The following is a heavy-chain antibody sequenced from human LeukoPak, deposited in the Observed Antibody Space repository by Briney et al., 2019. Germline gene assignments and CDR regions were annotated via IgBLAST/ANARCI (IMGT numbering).Heavy chain of an antibody. CDR3: AKGLQGTPYYYYGMDV. D-gene: IGHD1-1*01. Sequence: HPGGSLRLSCAASGFTFSSYWMSWVRQAPGKGLEWVSAISYSGGTTYYADSVKGRFTISRDTPKNTLYLQMNSLRVEDTAVYYCAKGLQGTPYYYYGMDVWGQGTTVTVSS. CDR2: ISYSGGTT. CDR1: GFTFSSYW. V-gene: IGHV3-23*01. J-gene: IGHJ6*02.